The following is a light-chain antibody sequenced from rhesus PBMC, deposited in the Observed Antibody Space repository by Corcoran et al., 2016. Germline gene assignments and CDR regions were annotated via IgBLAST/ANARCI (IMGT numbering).Light chain of an antibody. Sequence: QAALTQPRSVSGSPGQSVTISCTGTSSDIGGYNYVSWYQQHPGTAPKLMIYEVSKRPSGVSDRFSGSKSGNTASLTISGLQTEDEAYYYCSSYAGSNTFIFGVGTRLTV. CDR3: SSYAGSNTFI. J-gene: IGLJ1*01. CDR2: EVS. CDR1: SSDIGGYNY. V-gene: IGLV2-32*02.